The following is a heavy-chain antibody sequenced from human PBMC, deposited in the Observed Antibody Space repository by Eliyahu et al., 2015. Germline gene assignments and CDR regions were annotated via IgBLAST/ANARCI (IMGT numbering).Heavy chain of an antibody. Sequence: QLQLQESGPGLVKPSETLSLTCTVXGGSISSSSYYWGWIRQPPGKGLEWIGSIYYSGSTYYNPSLKSRVTISVDTSKNQFSLKLSSVTAADTAVYYCARHQMTTVTTVDYWGQGTLVTVSS. D-gene: IGHD4-17*01. J-gene: IGHJ4*02. CDR3: ARHQMTTVTTVDY. V-gene: IGHV4-39*01. CDR1: GGSISSSSYY. CDR2: IYYSGST.